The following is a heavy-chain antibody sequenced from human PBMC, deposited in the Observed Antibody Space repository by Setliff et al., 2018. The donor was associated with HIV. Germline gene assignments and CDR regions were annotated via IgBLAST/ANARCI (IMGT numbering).Heavy chain of an antibody. V-gene: IGHV4-39*07. CDR2: IYYSGST. CDR3: ARGYPVSY. Sequence: SETLSLTCTVSGGSITTSTFYWGWIRQPPGKGLEWIGSIYYSGSTYYNPSLKSRVTISVDTSKNQFSLKLSSVTAADTAVYYCARGYPVSYWGQGALVTVSS. CDR1: GGSITTSTFY. J-gene: IGHJ4*02. D-gene: IGHD3-16*02.